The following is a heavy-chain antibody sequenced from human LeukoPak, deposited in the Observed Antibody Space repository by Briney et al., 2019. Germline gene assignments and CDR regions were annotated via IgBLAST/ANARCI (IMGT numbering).Heavy chain of an antibody. CDR2: IDWDDDK. Sequence: SGPALVKPTQTLTLTCTFSGFSPSTSGMRVSWIRQPPGKALEWLARIDWDDDKFYSTSLKTRLTISKDTSKNQVVLTMTNMDPVDTATYYCARDYGSGSYLDYWGQGTLVTVSS. J-gene: IGHJ4*02. CDR1: GFSPSTSGMR. V-gene: IGHV2-70*04. CDR3: ARDYGSGSYLDY. D-gene: IGHD3-10*01.